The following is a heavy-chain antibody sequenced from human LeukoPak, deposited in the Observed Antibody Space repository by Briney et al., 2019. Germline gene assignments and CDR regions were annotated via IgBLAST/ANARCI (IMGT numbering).Heavy chain of an antibody. CDR1: GFTFSSYA. Sequence: PGRSLRLSCAASGFTFSSYAMHWVRQAPGKGLEWVAVISYDGSNKYYADSVKGRFTISRDNSKNTLYLQMNSLRAEDTAVYYCAREGIYYDTGFDYWGQGTLVTVSS. CDR3: AREGIYYDTGFDY. CDR2: ISYDGSNK. D-gene: IGHD3-22*01. V-gene: IGHV3-30-3*01. J-gene: IGHJ4*02.